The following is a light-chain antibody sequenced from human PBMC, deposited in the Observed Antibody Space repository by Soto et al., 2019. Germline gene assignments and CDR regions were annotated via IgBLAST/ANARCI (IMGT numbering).Light chain of an antibody. J-gene: IGKJ4*01. V-gene: IGKV3-11*01. CDR3: QQRTKWPPLT. CDR2: DAS. Sequence: EIVLTQSPATLSLSPGERATLSCRASQSVSTYLAWYQQKPGQAPRLLIYDASSRATGIPARFSGSGSGTDFTLTISSLEPEDFAVYYCQQRTKWPPLTFGGGTKVEMK. CDR1: QSVSTY.